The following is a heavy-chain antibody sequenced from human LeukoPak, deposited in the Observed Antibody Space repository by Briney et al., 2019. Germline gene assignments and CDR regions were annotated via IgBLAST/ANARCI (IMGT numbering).Heavy chain of an antibody. CDR1: GFTFNTYT. J-gene: IGHJ3*02. V-gene: IGHV3-21*01. Sequence: PGGSLRLSCAASGFTFNTYTMDRVRQAPGKGLEWVASISSSSIYINYADSMKGRFTVSRDNAKNSLYLQMHSLRAEDTAVYYCAGYVSSGRRDAFDIWGQGTMVTVSS. CDR2: ISSSSIYI. D-gene: IGHD3-22*01. CDR3: AGYVSSGRRDAFDI.